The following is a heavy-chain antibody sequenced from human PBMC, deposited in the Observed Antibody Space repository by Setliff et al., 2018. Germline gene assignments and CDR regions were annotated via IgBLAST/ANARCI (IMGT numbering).Heavy chain of an antibody. J-gene: IGHJ4*02. D-gene: IGHD1-26*01. V-gene: IGHV4-61*09. CDR1: GDSISSGNFY. CDR2: IYTTGRT. CDR3: ARMDVGSYSLSFDY. Sequence: PSETLSLTCSVSGDSISSGNFYWTWIRQPVGKGLEWIGHIYTTGRTDYNPSLKSRVTISLDTPKNQFSLKLTSVTAADTAVYYCARMDVGSYSLSFDYWGQGALVTVSS.